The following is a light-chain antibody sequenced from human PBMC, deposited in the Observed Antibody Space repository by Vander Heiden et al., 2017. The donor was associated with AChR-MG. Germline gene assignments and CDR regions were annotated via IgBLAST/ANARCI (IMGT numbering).Light chain of an antibody. CDR1: SSDVGGYNF. CDR2: EVT. CDR3: QSYTASRIV. J-gene: IGLJ2*01. Sequence: QSALTQPPSASGSPGQSVTISCTGTSSDVGGYNFLSRYQQHPAKAPKLLNYEVTTRPSGVPDRFSGSRSGHTASLPVAGLRAGDGADYYCQSYTASRIVFGGGTKLTVL. V-gene: IGLV2-8*01.